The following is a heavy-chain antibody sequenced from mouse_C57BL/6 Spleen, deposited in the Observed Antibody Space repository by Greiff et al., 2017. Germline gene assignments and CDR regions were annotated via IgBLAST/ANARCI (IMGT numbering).Heavy chain of an antibody. Sequence: EVQGVESGGDLVKPGGSLKLSCAASGFTFSSYGMSWVRQTPDKRLEWVATISSGGSYTYYPDSVKGRFTISRDNAKNTLYLQMSSLKSEDTAMYYCARHWDYWGQGTTLTVSS. J-gene: IGHJ2*01. CDR1: GFTFSSYG. CDR3: ARHWDY. CDR2: ISSGGSYT. V-gene: IGHV5-6*01.